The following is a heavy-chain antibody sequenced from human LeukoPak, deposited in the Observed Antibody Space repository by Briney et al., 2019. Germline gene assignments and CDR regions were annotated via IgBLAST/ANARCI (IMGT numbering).Heavy chain of an antibody. J-gene: IGHJ4*02. D-gene: IGHD6-13*01. Sequence: GGSLRLSCTASGFMFSSNGMHWVRQAPGKGLEWVAVLSYDGSNEYYADSVKGRFTISRDNSENTLFLQMNSLRADDTAVYYCAKDRSSSWSFDYWGQGTLVTVSS. CDR3: AKDRSSSWSFDY. CDR1: GFMFSSNG. CDR2: LSYDGSNE. V-gene: IGHV3-30*18.